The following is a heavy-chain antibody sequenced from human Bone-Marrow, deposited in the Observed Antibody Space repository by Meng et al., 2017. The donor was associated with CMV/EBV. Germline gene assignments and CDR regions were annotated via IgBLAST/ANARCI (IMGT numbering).Heavy chain of an antibody. V-gene: IGHV1-46*01. CDR1: GYTFTGYY. D-gene: IGHD3-9*01. Sequence: SVKVSCKASGYTFTGYYMHWVRQAPGQGLEWMARINPSGDSTTYAQKFQGRVTLTRDTSTTTASLELTSLTAEDTAVYYCARDAPADDKWDWGQGTLVTVSS. CDR3: ARDAPADDKWD. J-gene: IGHJ1*01. CDR2: INPSGDST.